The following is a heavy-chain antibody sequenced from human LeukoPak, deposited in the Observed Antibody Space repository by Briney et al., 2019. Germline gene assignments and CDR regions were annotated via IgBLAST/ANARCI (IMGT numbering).Heavy chain of an antibody. D-gene: IGHD1-26*01. CDR1: GFTFNIYW. CDR2: IKQDGSVK. J-gene: IGHJ4*02. V-gene: IGHV3-7*03. CDR3: AKGGKWDVTPFDY. Sequence: GGSLRLSCAASGFTFNIYWMSWVRQAPGKGLEWVASIKQDGSVKHFLDSVKGRFTISRDNSKNTLYLQVNSLRAEDTAVYYCAKGGKWDVTPFDYWGQGTLVTVSS.